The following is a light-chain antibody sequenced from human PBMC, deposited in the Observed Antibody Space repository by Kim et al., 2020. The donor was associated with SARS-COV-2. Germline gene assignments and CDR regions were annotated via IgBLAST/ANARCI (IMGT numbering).Light chain of an antibody. Sequence: QSVLTQPPSVSAAPGQKVTISCSGGSSNIGKFPVSWYQQLPGTAPKLLIYANEKRPSGIPDRFSASRSGTSVTLVITGLQTGDEADYYCGAWDDVRGAAFGGGTQLTVL. CDR1: SSNIGKFP. J-gene: IGLJ3*02. V-gene: IGLV1-51*01. CDR2: ANE. CDR3: GAWDDVRGAA.